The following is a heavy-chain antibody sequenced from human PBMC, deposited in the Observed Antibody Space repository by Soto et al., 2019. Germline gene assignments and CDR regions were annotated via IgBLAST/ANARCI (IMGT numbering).Heavy chain of an antibody. D-gene: IGHD3-3*01. V-gene: IGHV4-34*01. Sequence: PSETLSLSCAVYGGSVSGYYWSWIRQPPGKGLEWIGEINHSGSTNYNPSLKSRVTISVDTSKNQFSLKLSSVTAADTAVYYCARSTYDFWTSLEVDYWGQGTLVTVSS. CDR1: GGSVSGYY. CDR3: ARSTYDFWTSLEVDY. CDR2: INHSGST. J-gene: IGHJ4*02.